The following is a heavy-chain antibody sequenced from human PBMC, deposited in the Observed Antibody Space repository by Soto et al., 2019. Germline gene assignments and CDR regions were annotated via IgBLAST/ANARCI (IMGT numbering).Heavy chain of an antibody. V-gene: IGHV3-53*01. J-gene: IGHJ3*02. CDR3: ARDPGNYDYVWGSYRPSYAFDI. CDR1: GFTVSSNY. D-gene: IGHD3-16*02. CDR2: IYSGGST. Sequence: VGSLRLSCAAPGFTVSSNYMSWVRQAPGKGLEWVSVIYSGGSTYYADSVKGRFTISRDNSKNTLYLQMNSLRAEDTAVYYCARDPGNYDYVWGSYRPSYAFDIWGQGTMVTVSS.